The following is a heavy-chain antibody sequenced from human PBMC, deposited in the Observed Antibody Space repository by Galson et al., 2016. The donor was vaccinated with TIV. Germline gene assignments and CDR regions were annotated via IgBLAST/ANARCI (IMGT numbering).Heavy chain of an antibody. CDR3: AKGERQYRGYDWGFDY. D-gene: IGHD5-12*01. V-gene: IGHV3-23*01. CDR1: GFTFIDYD. J-gene: IGHJ4*02. Sequence: SLRLSCAASGFTFIDYDINWVRQAPGKGLEWVSSISGSGLSTYYTDSVKGRFNFSRENSKKTLYLQMNSLRAEDTAIYYCAKGERQYRGYDWGFDYWGQGALVTVSS. CDR2: ISGSGLST.